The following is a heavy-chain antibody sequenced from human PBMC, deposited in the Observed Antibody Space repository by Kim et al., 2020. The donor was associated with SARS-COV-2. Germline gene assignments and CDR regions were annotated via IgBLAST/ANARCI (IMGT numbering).Heavy chain of an antibody. Sequence: GGSLRLSCAASGFTFRSYAMHWVRQAPGKGLEWLAVISYDGSNKYYADSVKGRFTISRDNSKNTLYLQMNSLRAEDTAVYYCASESVYCSSTSCPSGYFDDWGQGTLLTVSS. D-gene: IGHD2-2*01. V-gene: IGHV3-30-3*01. CDR1: GFTFRSYA. J-gene: IGHJ4*02. CDR2: ISYDGSNK. CDR3: ASESVYCSSTSCPSGYFDD.